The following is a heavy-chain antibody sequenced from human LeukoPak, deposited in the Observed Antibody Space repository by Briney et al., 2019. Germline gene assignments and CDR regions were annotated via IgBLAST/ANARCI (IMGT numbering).Heavy chain of an antibody. CDR3: ARNKAPRSWSYFDY. CDR1: GGSISSSSYY. Sequence: PSETLSLTXTVSGGSISSSSYYWGWIRQPPGKGLEWIGSIYYSGGTYYNPSLQSRVTISVDTSKNQFSLKLSSVTAADTAVYYCARNKAPRSWSYFDYWGQGTLVTVSS. J-gene: IGHJ4*02. V-gene: IGHV4-39*07. CDR2: IYYSGGT. D-gene: IGHD6-13*01.